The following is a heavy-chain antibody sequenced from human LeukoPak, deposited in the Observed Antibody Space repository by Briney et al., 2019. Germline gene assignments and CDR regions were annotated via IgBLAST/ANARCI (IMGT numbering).Heavy chain of an antibody. CDR1: GFTFSSYG. CDR3: ARDPAQGIDY. CDR2: IGTAGDP. J-gene: IGHJ4*02. Sequence: GGSLRLSCAASGFTFSSYGMHWVRQATGKGLEWVSAIGTAGDPYYPGSVKGRFTISRENAKNSLYLQMNSLRAEDTAVYYCARDPAQGIDYWGQGTLVTVSS. D-gene: IGHD6-13*01. V-gene: IGHV3-13*05.